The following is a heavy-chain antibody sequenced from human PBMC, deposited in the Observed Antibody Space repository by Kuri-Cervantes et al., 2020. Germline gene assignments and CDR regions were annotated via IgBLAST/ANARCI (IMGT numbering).Heavy chain of an antibody. J-gene: IGHJ4*02. Sequence: GGSLRLSCTASGFTFSDYYMSWIRQAPGKGLEWVAAISGSGSSTYYVDSVKGRFTISRDNSKNTLYLQMNSLRAEDTAVYYCAKNQRISMIIVVTYDFEHWGQGTLVTVSS. CDR2: ISGSGSST. V-gene: IGHV3-23*01. CDR3: AKNQRISMIIVVTYDFEH. D-gene: IGHD3-22*01. CDR1: GFTFSDYY.